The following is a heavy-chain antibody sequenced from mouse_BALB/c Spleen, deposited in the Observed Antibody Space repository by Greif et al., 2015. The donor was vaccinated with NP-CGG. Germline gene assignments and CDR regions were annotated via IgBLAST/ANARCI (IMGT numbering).Heavy chain of an antibody. CDR2: IYPGDGDT. CDR3: ARGGIYYGNYFDY. CDR1: GYAFSSYW. Sequence: VQLQQSGAELVRPGSSVKISCKASGYAFSSYWMNWVKQRPGQGLEWIGQIYPGDGDTNYNGKFKGKATLTADKSSGTAYMQLSSLTSEDSAVYFCARGGIYYGNYFDYWGQGTTLTVSS. D-gene: IGHD2-1*01. V-gene: IGHV1-80*01. J-gene: IGHJ2*01.